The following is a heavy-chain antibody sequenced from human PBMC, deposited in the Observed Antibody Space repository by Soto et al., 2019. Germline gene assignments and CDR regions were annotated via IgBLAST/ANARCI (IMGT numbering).Heavy chain of an antibody. V-gene: IGHV1-18*04. CDR1: GYTFTNTG. D-gene: IGHD2-15*01. CDR3: ARDADIGYRPPGDWFVP. J-gene: IGHJ5*02. CDR2: ISAYNGNT. Sequence: SVKVSCKASGYTFTNTGISCVRPAPAQGLEWMGWISAYNGNTNYAQKLQGRVMMTRDTSTRTAYMELRSLRSDDTAVYCCARDADIGYRPPGDWFVPWG.